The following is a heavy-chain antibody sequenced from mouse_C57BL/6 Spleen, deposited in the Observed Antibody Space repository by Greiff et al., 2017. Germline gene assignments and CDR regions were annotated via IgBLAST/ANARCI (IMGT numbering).Heavy chain of an antibody. Sequence: DVKLVESGPVLVKPGASVKMSCKASGYTFTDYYMNWVKQSHGKSLEWIGVINPYNGGTSYNQKFKGKATLTVDKSSSTAYMELNSLTSEDSAVYYCARSSDYYGGYFDYWGQGTTLTVSS. J-gene: IGHJ2*01. V-gene: IGHV1-19*01. D-gene: IGHD1-1*01. CDR2: INPYNGGT. CDR1: GYTFTDYY. CDR3: ARSSDYYGGYFDY.